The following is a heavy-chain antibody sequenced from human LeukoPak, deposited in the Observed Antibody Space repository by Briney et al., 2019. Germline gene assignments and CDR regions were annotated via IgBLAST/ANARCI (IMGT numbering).Heavy chain of an antibody. D-gene: IGHD7-27*01. CDR1: GLTFKNSW. J-gene: IGHJ5*02. V-gene: IGHV3-7*03. Sequence: GGSLRLSCAVFGLTFKNSWMTWVRQAPGKGLEWVATLNQDGGEKYYVDSVKGRFTISRNNAKNSLYLQMNSLRADDTAVYYCARGHWGLDPWGQGTLVIVSS. CDR3: ARGHWGLDP. CDR2: LNQDGGEK.